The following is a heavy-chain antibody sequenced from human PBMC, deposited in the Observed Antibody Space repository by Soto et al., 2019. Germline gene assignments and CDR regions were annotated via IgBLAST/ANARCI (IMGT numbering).Heavy chain of an antibody. D-gene: IGHD4-17*01. V-gene: IGHV5-51*01. CDR1: GYTFTIYW. CDR2: IYPSDSDT. CDR3: ARPANTVADHFDL. Sequence: PXASLKISCQVCGYTFTIYWIGWVRQMPGKGLEWMGIIYPSDSDTRYSPSFQGQVTISADQSINTAYLQWDSLKASDTAIYYCARPANTVADHFDLWGQGTPVTGSS. J-gene: IGHJ4*02.